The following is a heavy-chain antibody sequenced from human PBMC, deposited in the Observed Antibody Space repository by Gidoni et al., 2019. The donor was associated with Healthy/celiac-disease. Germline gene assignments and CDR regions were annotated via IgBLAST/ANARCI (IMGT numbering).Heavy chain of an antibody. D-gene: IGHD3-22*01. CDR1: GFTFSNAW. CDR3: TTDTEYYYDSSGSSPPFDY. Sequence: EVQLVESGGGLVQPGWSLRLSCASSGFTFSNAWMSWVRQAPGKGLAWGGRIKSKTDGGTTDYAAPVKGRFTISRDDSKNTLYLKMNSLKTEDTAVYYCTTDTEYYYDSSGSSPPFDYWGQGTLVTVSS. J-gene: IGHJ4*02. V-gene: IGHV3-15*01. CDR2: IKSKTDGGTT.